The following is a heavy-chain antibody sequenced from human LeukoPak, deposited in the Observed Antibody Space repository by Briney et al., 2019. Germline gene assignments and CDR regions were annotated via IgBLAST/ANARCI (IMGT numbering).Heavy chain of an antibody. CDR2: IIPIFGTA. CDR1: GGTFSSYA. CDR3: ARAANVGIAVAGGPKYYFDY. Sequence: LVQSGAEVKKPGSLVKVSCKASGGTFSSYAISWVRQAPGQGLEWMGGIIPIFGTANYAQKFQGRVTITTDESTSTAYMELSSLRSEDTAVYYCARAANVGIAVAGGPKYYFDYWGQGTLVTVSS. V-gene: IGHV1-69*05. D-gene: IGHD6-19*01. J-gene: IGHJ4*02.